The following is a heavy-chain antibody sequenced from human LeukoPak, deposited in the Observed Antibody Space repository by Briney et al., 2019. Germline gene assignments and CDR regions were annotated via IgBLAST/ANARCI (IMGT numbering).Heavy chain of an antibody. D-gene: IGHD6-13*01. V-gene: IGHV3-30*14. Sequence: GGSLRLSCAASGFTFSSYAMHWVRQAPGKGLEWVAVISSDGSNKYYTDSVKGRFTISRDDSKNTLYLQMNSLRAEDTAVYYCARDLRGSSWGGTYYYYMDVWGKGTTVTVSS. CDR3: ARDLRGSSWGGTYYYYMDV. CDR2: ISSDGSNK. J-gene: IGHJ6*03. CDR1: GFTFSSYA.